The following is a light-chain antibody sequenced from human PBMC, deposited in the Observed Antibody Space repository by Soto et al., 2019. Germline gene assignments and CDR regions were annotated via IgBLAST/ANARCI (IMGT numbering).Light chain of an antibody. J-gene: IGKJ1*01. CDR3: QQHLGRHT. V-gene: IGKV3D-20*02. Sequence: EIVLTQSPGTLSLSPGERATLSCRASQSVRSSYLAWYQQKPGRAPRLLIYDASNRATGIPARFSGSGSGTDFTLTISSLEPEDSAVYYCQQHLGRHTFGQGTKVDIK. CDR2: DAS. CDR1: QSVRSSY.